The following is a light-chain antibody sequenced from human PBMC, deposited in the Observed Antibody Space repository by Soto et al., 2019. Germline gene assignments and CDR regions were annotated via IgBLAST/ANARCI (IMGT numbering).Light chain of an antibody. Sequence: QSVLTQPPSASGTPGQRVTISCSGSSSSIGSNSVNWYQQLPRTAPKVLIYTNNQRPSGVPDRFSGSKSGTSASLAISGLQSEVEADYYCAAWDGSLNVYVFGTGTKLTVL. CDR3: AAWDGSLNVYV. CDR1: SSSIGSNS. V-gene: IGLV1-44*01. J-gene: IGLJ1*01. CDR2: TNN.